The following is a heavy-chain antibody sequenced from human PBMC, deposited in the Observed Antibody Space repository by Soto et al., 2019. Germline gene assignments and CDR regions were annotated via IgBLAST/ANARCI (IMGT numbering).Heavy chain of an antibody. D-gene: IGHD2-15*01. CDR3: ARAHEVAWFDS. V-gene: IGHV3-21*02. J-gene: IGHJ5*01. CDR2: ITNRGTHT. Sequence: EVQLMELGGGLVQPGESLRLSCTASEFSFSSYTMNWVRQAPGKGLQWVASITNRGTHTYSADSVKGRFTISRDNDKNSLYLQMIILRAEETATYYCARAHEVAWFDSWGLGTLVTVTS. CDR1: EFSFSSYT.